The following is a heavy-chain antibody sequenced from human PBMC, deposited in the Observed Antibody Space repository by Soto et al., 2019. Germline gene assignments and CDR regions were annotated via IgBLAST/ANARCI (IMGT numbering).Heavy chain of an antibody. D-gene: IGHD2-15*01. J-gene: IGHJ6*02. V-gene: IGHV3-33*03. CDR2: IWYDGSNK. Sequence: GGSLRLSCAASGFTFSTYSMHWVRQSPGKGLEWVGIIWYDGSNKYYADSVKGRFTISRDNAKNSLYLQMNSLRAEDTAVYYCASSGNGPPNYGMDVWGQGTTVTVSS. CDR3: ASSGNGPPNYGMDV. CDR1: GFTFSTYS.